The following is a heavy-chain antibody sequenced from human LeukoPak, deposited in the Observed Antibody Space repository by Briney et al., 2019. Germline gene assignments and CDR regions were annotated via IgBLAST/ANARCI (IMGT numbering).Heavy chain of an antibody. D-gene: IGHD1-26*01. Sequence: PGGSLRLSCTASGFTFGDYAMSWFRQAPGKGLEWVGFIRSKAYGGTTEYAASVKGRFTISRDDSKSIAYLQMNSLKTEDTAVYYCTRDRGGSYVLNWFDPRGQGTLVTVSS. CDR2: IRSKAYGGTT. CDR1: GFTFGDYA. CDR3: TRDRGGSYVLNWFDP. J-gene: IGHJ5*02. V-gene: IGHV3-49*03.